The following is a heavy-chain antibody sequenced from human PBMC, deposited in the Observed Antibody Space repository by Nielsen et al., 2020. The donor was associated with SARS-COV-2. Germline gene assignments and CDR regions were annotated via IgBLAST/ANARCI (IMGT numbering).Heavy chain of an antibody. CDR2: IYTSGST. D-gene: IGHD6-19*01. V-gene: IGHV4-4*07. J-gene: IGHJ4*02. CDR3: ARDRLRPYSSGLVIDY. CDR1: GGSISSYY. Sequence: SETLSLTCTVSGGSISSYYWSWIRQPAGKGLEWIGRIYTSGSTNYNPSLKSRVTMSVDTSKNQFSLKLSSVTAADTAVYYCARDRLRPYSSGLVIDYWGQGTLVTVSS.